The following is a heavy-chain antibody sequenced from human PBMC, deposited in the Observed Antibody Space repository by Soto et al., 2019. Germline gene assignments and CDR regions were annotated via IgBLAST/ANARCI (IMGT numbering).Heavy chain of an antibody. CDR1: GFTFSSYA. J-gene: IGHJ3*02. V-gene: IGHV3-23*01. Sequence: GGSLRLSCAASGFTFSSYAMSWVRQAPGKGLEWVSAISGSGGSTYYADSVKGRFTISRDNSKNTLYLQMNSLRAEDTAVYYCAKVRRSGDTNRGEDPDAFDIWGQGTMVTVSS. CDR2: ISGSGGST. CDR3: AKVRRSGDTNRGEDPDAFDI. D-gene: IGHD2-21*01.